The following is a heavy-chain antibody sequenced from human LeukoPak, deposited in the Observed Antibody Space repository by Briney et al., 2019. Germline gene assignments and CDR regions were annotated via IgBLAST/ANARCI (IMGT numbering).Heavy chain of an antibody. V-gene: IGHV3-11*01. CDR2: ISSSGSTI. CDR1: GLTFSDYY. Sequence: GGSLRLSCAASGLTFSDYYMSWIRQAPGKGLEWVSYISSSGSTIYYADSVKGRFTISRDNAKNSLYLQMNSLRAEDTAVYYCARDIAYYYGSGSYYKRPKAEYYYYYGMDVWGQGTTVTVSS. D-gene: IGHD3-10*01. CDR3: ARDIAYYYGSGSYYKRPKAEYYYYYGMDV. J-gene: IGHJ6*02.